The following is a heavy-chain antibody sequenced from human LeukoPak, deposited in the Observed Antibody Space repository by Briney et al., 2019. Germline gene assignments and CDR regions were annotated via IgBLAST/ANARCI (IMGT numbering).Heavy chain of an antibody. CDR3: ARGPLGWSDY. V-gene: IGHV3-48*02. J-gene: IGHJ4*02. CDR1: GFTFSSYS. Sequence: GGSLRLSCAASGFTFSSYSMNWVRQARGQGLEWVSFISESGTAIYYAESVKGRFTISRDIARNSVYLQMNSLRDEDTAMYYCARGPLGWSDYWGQGLLVTVSS. D-gene: IGHD1-26*01. CDR2: ISESGTAI.